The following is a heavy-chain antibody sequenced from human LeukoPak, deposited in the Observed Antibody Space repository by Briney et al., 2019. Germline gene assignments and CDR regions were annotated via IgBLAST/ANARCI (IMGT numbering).Heavy chain of an antibody. CDR3: ASPGGDYYYYMDV. V-gene: IGHV3-23*01. CDR2: ISDSGGST. Sequence: PGGSLRLSCAASGFTFSSYAMSWVRQAPGKGLEWVSAISDSGGSTNYADSVKGRFTISRDNSKNTLYLQMNSLRAEDTAVYYCASPGGDYYYYMDVWGKGTTVTVSS. CDR1: GFTFSSYA. J-gene: IGHJ6*03.